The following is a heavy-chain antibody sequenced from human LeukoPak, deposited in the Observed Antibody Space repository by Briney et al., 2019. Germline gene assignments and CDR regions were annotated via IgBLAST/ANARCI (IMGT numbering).Heavy chain of an antibody. J-gene: IGHJ4*02. CDR1: GGTFSSYA. CDR2: IIPIFGTA. D-gene: IGHD2-2*01. CDR3: ATGTIYCSSCSDDY. V-gene: IGHV1-69*05. Sequence: SVKVSCKASGGTFSSYAISWVRQAPGQGLEWMGGIIPIFGTANYAQKFRGRVTITTDESTSTAYMELSSLRSEDTAVYYCATGTIYCSSCSDDYWGQGTLVTVSS.